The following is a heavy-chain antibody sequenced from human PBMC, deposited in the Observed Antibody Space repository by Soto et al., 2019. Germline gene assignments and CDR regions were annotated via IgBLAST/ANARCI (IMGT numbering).Heavy chain of an antibody. V-gene: IGHV4-61*08. J-gene: IGHJ6*02. CDR2: IYYSGST. D-gene: IGHD3-22*01. CDR3: ARDMIVVVNSGKDYYYYYGMDV. Sequence: SETLSLTCTVSGGSISSGDYYWSWIRQPPGKGLEWIGYIYYSGSTNYNPSLKSRVTISVDTSKNQFSLKLSSVTAADTAVYYCARDMIVVVNSGKDYYYYYGMDVWGQGTTVTVSS. CDR1: GGSISSGDYY.